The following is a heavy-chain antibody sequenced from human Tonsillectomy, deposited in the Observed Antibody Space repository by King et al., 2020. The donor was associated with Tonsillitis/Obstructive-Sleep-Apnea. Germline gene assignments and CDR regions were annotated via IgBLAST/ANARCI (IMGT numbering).Heavy chain of an antibody. D-gene: IGHD3-3*01. Sequence: QLVQSGSELKKPGASVKVSCKASGYSFTTYAMNWVRQAPGQGLEWMGWINTNTGNPTYAQGFTGRFVFSLDTSVSTAYLQISSLKAEDTAVYYCARSFKILEWPPDYWGREPWSPSPQ. V-gene: IGHV7-4-1*02. CDR2: INTNTGNP. CDR3: ARSFKILEWPPDY. J-gene: IGHJ4*02. CDR1: GYSFTTYA.